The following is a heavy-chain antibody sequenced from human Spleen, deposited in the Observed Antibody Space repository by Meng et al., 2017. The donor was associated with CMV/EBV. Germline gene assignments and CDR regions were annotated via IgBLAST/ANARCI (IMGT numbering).Heavy chain of an antibody. CDR1: GGSVSSGSYY. Sequence: SETLSLTCTVSGGSVSSGSYYWSWIRQPPGKGLEWIGYIYYSGSTNYNPSLKSRVTISVDTSKNQFSLKLSSVTAADTAVYYCARGESHYDFWSGYSLTNWFDPWGQGTLVTVSS. V-gene: IGHV4-61*01. CDR3: ARGESHYDFWSGYSLTNWFDP. CDR2: IYYSGST. D-gene: IGHD3-3*01. J-gene: IGHJ5*02.